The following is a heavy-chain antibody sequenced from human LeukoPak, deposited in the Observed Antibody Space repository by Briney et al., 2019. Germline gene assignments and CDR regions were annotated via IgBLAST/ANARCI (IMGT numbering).Heavy chain of an antibody. J-gene: IGHJ4*02. CDR2: ISSSTSTV. CDR3: ATLSNSYSGSYLDFDY. D-gene: IGHD1-26*01. V-gene: IGHV3-48*01. Sequence: GGSLRLSCAASGFTFSTYSMNWVRQAPGKGLEWLSFISSSTSTVYYADSVKGRFTISRDNAKNSLYLQMNSLRAEDTALYYCATLSNSYSGSYLDFDYWGQGTLVAVSS. CDR1: GFTFSTYS.